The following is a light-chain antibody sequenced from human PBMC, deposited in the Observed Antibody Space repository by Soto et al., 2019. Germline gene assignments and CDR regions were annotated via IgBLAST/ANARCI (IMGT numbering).Light chain of an antibody. Sequence: DIQMTHSPTSLSASVGYRFNITCRASHNIRKSLTWYQKKQGKAPKFLIYASSSLQSGVPSRLSGSAYGTDLTLTISSMQPEDFATYYRQQSYSTPLTFGQGTKVDI. CDR3: QQSYSTPLT. V-gene: IGKV1-39*01. J-gene: IGKJ1*01. CDR1: HNIRKS. CDR2: ASS.